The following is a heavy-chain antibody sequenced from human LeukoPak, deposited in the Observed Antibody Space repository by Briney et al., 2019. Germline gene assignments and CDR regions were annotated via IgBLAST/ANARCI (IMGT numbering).Heavy chain of an antibody. V-gene: IGHV3-48*04. CDR1: GFTLSSYA. CDR3: AREITYYYGSGSYNWFDP. J-gene: IGHJ5*02. CDR2: ISSSSSTI. Sequence: PGGSLRLSCAASGFTLSSYAMSWVRQAPGKGLEWVSYISSSSSTIYYADSVKGRFTISRDNAKNSLYLQMNSLRAEDTAVYYCAREITYYYGSGSYNWFDPWGQGTLVTVSS. D-gene: IGHD3-10*01.